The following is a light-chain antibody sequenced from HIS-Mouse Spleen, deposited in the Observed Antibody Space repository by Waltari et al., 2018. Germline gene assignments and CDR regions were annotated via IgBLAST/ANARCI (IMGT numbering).Light chain of an antibody. CDR2: DAS. CDR1: QSVSSY. CDR3: QQRSNWPLFT. Sequence: EIVLTQSPATLSLSPGERATLDCRASQSVSSYLAWYQQKPGQAPRLLIYDASNRATGIPARFSGSGSGTDFTLTISSLEPEDFAVYYCQQRSNWPLFTFGPGTKVDIK. J-gene: IGKJ3*01. V-gene: IGKV3-11*01.